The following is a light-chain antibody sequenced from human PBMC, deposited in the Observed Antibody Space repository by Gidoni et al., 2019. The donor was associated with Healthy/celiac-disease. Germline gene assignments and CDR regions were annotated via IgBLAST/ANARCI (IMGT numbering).Light chain of an antibody. V-gene: IGKV3-15*01. CDR2: GAS. Sequence: EIVMTQSPATLSVSPGARATPSCRASQSVSSNLAWYQQTPGQAPRLLIYGASTRTTGIPARFSGSGSGTEFTLTISSLQSEDFAVYYCQQYNNWPRVTFGQGTKLEIK. CDR1: QSVSSN. CDR3: QQYNNWPRVT. J-gene: IGKJ2*01.